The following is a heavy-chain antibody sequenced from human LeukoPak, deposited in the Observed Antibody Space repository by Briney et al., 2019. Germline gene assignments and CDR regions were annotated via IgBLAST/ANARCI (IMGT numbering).Heavy chain of an antibody. J-gene: IGHJ4*02. D-gene: IGHD5-18*01. CDR1: GFTFNSYG. CDR3: VKGDTAMATDY. Sequence: PGRSLRLPCAASGFTFNSYGMHWLRQSPGKGLQWLAVISYDGSNKYYADSVKGRFTISRDNSKNTLYLQMNRLRDEDMAVYYCVKGDTAMATDYWGQGTLVNVSS. V-gene: IGHV3-30*18. CDR2: ISYDGSNK.